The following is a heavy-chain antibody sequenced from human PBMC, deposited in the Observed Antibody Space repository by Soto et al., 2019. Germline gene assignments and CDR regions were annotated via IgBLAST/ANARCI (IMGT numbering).Heavy chain of an antibody. CDR2: IYYSGST. CDR3: AREGEMATITSGFGDY. Sequence: SETLSLTCTVSGGSISSGDYYWSWIRQPPGKGLEWIGYIYYSGSTYYNPSLKSRVTISVDTSKNQFPLKLSSVTAADTAVYYCAREGEMATITSGFGDYWGQGTLVTVS. D-gene: IGHD5-12*01. CDR1: GGSISSGDYY. V-gene: IGHV4-30-4*01. J-gene: IGHJ4*02.